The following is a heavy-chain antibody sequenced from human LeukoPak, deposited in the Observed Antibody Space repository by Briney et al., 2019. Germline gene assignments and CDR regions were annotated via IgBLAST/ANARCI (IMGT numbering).Heavy chain of an antibody. CDR1: GFTFSSYG. CDR2: ISYDGSNK. CDR3: ASGRRSSWYRDAFDI. J-gene: IGHJ3*02. Sequence: GGSLRLSCAASGFTFSSYGMHWVRQAPGKGLEWVAVISYDGSNKYYADSVKGRFTISRDNSKNTLYLQMNSLRAEDTAVYYCASGRRSSWYRDAFDIWGQGTMVTVSP. V-gene: IGHV3-30*03. D-gene: IGHD6-13*01.